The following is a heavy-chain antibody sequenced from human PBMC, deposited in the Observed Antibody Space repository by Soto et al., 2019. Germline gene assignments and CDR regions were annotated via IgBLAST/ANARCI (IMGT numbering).Heavy chain of an antibody. J-gene: IGHJ4*02. CDR2: ISYDGSNK. D-gene: IGHD3-16*02. CDR1: GFTFSSYA. Sequence: QVQLVESGGGVVQPGRSLRLSCAASGFTFSSYAMHWVLQAPGKGLAWVAVISYDGSNKYYADSVKGRFTISRDNSNNTRYLQMNSLRAEDTAVYYWAMPPPITFGVVIVPIDYLGQVTLVTVSS. V-gene: IGHV3-30-3*01. CDR3: AMPPPITFGVVIVPIDY.